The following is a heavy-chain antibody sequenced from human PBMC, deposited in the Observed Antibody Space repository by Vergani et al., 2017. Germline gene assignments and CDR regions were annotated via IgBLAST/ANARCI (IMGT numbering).Heavy chain of an antibody. J-gene: IGHJ3*02. D-gene: IGHD3-16*01. CDR1: GGSISSYY. V-gene: IGHV4-4*07. CDR3: AREGDMWPSDAFDI. Sequence: QVQLQESGPGLVKPSETLSLTCTVSGGSISSYYWSWIRQPAGKGLEWIGRIYTSGSTNYNPSLKSRVTISVDTSKNQFSLKLSSVTAADTAVYYCAREGDMWPSDAFDIWGQGTMVTVSS. CDR2: IYTSGST.